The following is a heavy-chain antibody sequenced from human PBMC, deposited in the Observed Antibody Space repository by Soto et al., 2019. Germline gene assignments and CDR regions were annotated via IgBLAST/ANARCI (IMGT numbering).Heavy chain of an antibody. CDR1: GGTFSSYA. D-gene: IGHD6-13*01. CDR3: AGIAAAGTIGVDY. Sequence: GASVKVSGKASGGTFSSYAISWVRQAPGQGLEWMGGIIPIFGTANYAQKFQGRVTITADESTSTAYMELSSLRSEDTAVYYCAGIAAAGTIGVDYWGQGTLVTVSS. CDR2: IIPIFGTA. J-gene: IGHJ4*02. V-gene: IGHV1-69*13.